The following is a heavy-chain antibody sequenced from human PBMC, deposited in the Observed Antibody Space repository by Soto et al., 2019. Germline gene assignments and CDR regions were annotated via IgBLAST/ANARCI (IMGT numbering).Heavy chain of an antibody. CDR2: IYYSGST. V-gene: IGHV4-39*01. CDR1: GGSISSSSYY. CDR3: ARISSGYDYYYYYYYYMDV. J-gene: IGHJ6*03. D-gene: IGHD5-12*01. Sequence: SETLSLTCTVSGGSISSSSYYWGWIRQPPGKGLEWIGSIYYSGSTYYNPSLKSRVTISVDTSKNQFSLKLSSVTAADTAVYYCARISSGYDYYYYYYYYMDVWGKGTTVTVSS.